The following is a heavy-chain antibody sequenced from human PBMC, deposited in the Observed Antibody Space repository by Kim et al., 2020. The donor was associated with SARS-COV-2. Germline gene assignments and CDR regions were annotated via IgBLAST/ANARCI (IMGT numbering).Heavy chain of an antibody. J-gene: IGHJ4*02. V-gene: IGHV3-66*01. CDR3: ARETTRG. CDR2: SVGGT. Sequence: SVGGTYYPDPVKGRCTISTDNSKNTLYLKMSSLRAEVTAVYYCARETTRGWGQGTLVTVSS. D-gene: IGHD1-7*01.